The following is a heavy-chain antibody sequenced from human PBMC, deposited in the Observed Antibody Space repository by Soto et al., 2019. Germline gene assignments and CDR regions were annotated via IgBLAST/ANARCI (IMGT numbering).Heavy chain of an antibody. D-gene: IGHD3-22*01. V-gene: IGHV4-59*01. CDR2: IYYSGST. J-gene: IGHJ5*02. Sequence: PSETLSLTCTVPGGSISSYYWGWIRQPPGKGLEWIGYIYYSGSTNYNPSLKSRVTISVDTSKNQFSLKLSSVTAADTAVYYCARAGYYYDSSGQSGWFDPWGQGTLVTVSS. CDR1: GGSISSYY. CDR3: ARAGYYYDSSGQSGWFDP.